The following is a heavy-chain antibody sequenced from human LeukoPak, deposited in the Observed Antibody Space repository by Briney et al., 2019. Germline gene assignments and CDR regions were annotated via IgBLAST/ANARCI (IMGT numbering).Heavy chain of an antibody. D-gene: IGHD1-7*01. CDR2: IKQDVSEK. Sequence: GGSLRLSCAASGFTFMTYWMSWVRQAPGKGLEWVANIKQDVSEKYYVDSVKGRFTISRDNAKNSLYLQMNSLRAEDTAVYYCARYRYNWNLIPYYFDYWGQGTLVTVSS. CDR1: GFTFMTYW. V-gene: IGHV3-7*01. CDR3: ARYRYNWNLIPYYFDY. J-gene: IGHJ4*02.